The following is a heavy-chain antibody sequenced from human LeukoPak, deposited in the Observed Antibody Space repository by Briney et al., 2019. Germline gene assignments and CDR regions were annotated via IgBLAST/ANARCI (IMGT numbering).Heavy chain of an antibody. D-gene: IGHD3-10*02. Sequence: GGSLRLSCSASGFTFSDYWMTWVRQAPGKGLEWVANIKQDGSEKYYVDSVKDRFTISRDNAKNSLYLQMTSLRAEDTAVYYCAELGITIIGGVWGKGTTLTISS. CDR1: GFTFSDYW. CDR2: IKQDGSEK. J-gene: IGHJ6*04. V-gene: IGHV3-7*01. CDR3: AELGITIIGGV.